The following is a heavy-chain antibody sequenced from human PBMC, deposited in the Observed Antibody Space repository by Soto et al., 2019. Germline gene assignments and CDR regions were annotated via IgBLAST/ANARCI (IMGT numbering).Heavy chain of an antibody. CDR3: AKKVYYDSSGYYHYYYYGMDV. Sequence: GGALRLSCAAPGFTLCSYAMSRGRQAPGKGLEWGSAISGSGGSTYYADSGKGRFTISRDNSKNTLYLQMNSLRAEDTAVYYCAKKVYYDSSGYYHYYYYGMDVWGQGTTVTVSS. CDR2: ISGSGGST. D-gene: IGHD3-22*01. CDR1: GFTLCSYA. J-gene: IGHJ6*02. V-gene: IGHV3-23*01.